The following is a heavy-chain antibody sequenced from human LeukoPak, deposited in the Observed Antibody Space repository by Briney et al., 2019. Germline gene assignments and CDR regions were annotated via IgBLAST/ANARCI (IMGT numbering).Heavy chain of an antibody. V-gene: IGHV4-30-2*01. CDR3: ARLTGGCSSTSCHISDY. J-gene: IGHJ4*02. CDR1: GGSISSGGYY. D-gene: IGHD2-2*02. Sequence: SETLSLTCTVSGGSISSGGYYWSWIRQPPGKGLEWIGYIYHSGSTYYNPSLKSRVTISVDTSKNQFSLKLSSVTAADTAVYYCARLTGGCSSTSCHISDYWGQGTLVTVSS. CDR2: IYHSGST.